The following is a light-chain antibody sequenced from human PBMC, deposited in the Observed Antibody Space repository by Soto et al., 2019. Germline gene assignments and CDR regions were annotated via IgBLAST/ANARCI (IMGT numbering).Light chain of an antibody. CDR3: QQYNNWLWT. J-gene: IGKJ1*01. CDR2: GAS. CDR1: QSVISN. Sequence: EILMTQSPATLSVSPGERATLSCRASQSVISNLAWYQQKPGQAPRLLMYGASTRSTDIPARCSGSGYGTEFTLTICSLQSEDSSVYYGQQYNNWLWTLGQGTKVEVK. V-gene: IGKV3-15*01.